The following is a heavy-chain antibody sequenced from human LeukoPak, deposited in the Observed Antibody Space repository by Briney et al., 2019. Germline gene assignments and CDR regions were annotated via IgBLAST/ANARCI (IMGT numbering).Heavy chain of an antibody. Sequence: GGSLRLSCAASGFTFSSYAMSWVRQAPGKGLEWVSAISASGGSTHYADSVKGRFTISKDNSKNTLFLQMNSLRAEDTAVYYCAKADGSWTYDPWGQGTLVTVSS. V-gene: IGHV3-23*01. CDR1: GFTFSSYA. CDR3: AKADGSWTYDP. J-gene: IGHJ5*02. CDR2: ISASGGST. D-gene: IGHD5-24*01.